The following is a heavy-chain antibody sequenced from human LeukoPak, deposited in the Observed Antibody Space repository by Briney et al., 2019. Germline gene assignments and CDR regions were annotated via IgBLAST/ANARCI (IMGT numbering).Heavy chain of an antibody. CDR3: ARGFFGSSPLHWFDP. D-gene: IGHD3-10*01. CDR1: GYTFTSYG. Sequence: ASVKVSCRASGYTFTSYGISWVRQAPGQGLEWMGWISAYNGNTNYAQKLQGRVTMTTDTSTSTAYMELRSLRSDDTAVYYCARGFFGSSPLHWFDPWGQGTLVTVSS. V-gene: IGHV1-18*01. CDR2: ISAYNGNT. J-gene: IGHJ5*02.